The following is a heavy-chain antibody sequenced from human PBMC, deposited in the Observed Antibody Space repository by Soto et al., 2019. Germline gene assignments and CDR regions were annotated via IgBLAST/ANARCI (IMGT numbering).Heavy chain of an antibody. Sequence: SETLSLTCAVYGGSFSGYYWSWIRQPPGKGLEWIGEINHSGSTNYNPSLKSRVTISVDTSKNQFSLKLSSVTAADTAVYYCARESWMYSSSSKKVDYWGQGTLVTVSS. CDR1: GGSFSGYY. CDR2: INHSGST. V-gene: IGHV4-34*01. CDR3: ARESWMYSSSSKKVDY. D-gene: IGHD6-13*01. J-gene: IGHJ4*02.